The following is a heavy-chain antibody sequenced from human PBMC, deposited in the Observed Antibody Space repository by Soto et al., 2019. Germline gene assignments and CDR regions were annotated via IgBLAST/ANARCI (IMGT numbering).Heavy chain of an antibody. V-gene: IGHV3-30*18. CDR1: GFTFSSYG. CDR2: ISYDGSNK. J-gene: IGHJ4*02. D-gene: IGHD5-18*01. Sequence: LRLSCAASGFTFSSYGMHWVRQAPGKGLEWVAVISYDGSNKYYADSVKGRFTISRDNSKNTLYLQMNSLRAEDTAVYYCAKDSSYGPFDYWGQGTLVTVSS. CDR3: AKDSSYGPFDY.